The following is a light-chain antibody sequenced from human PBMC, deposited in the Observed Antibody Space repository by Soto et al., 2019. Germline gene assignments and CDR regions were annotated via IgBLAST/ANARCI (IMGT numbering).Light chain of an antibody. J-gene: IGLJ2*01. V-gene: IGLV2-23*01. Sequence: QSALTQPASVSGSPGQSITISCTGTSSSVGTYDLVSWYQHYPGKAPKLVIYEGSKRPSRASNRFSGSNSGNTASLTLSGIQSADEADYYCCSYAGTNTVLFGGGPKLTVL. CDR1: SSSVGTYDL. CDR2: EGS. CDR3: CSYAGTNTVL.